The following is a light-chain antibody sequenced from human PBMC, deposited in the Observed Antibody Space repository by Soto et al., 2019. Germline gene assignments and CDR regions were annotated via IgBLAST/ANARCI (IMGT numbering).Light chain of an antibody. Sequence: QSVLTQSPSASASLGASVKLTCTLSSGHSNYAIAWHQQQPEKGPRFLMKLNSDGSHSKGDGIPDRFSGSSSGAERYLTSSTLPSEDAADYYCQTWVTGIHIFGGGTKVTVL. V-gene: IGLV4-69*01. CDR2: LNSDGSH. CDR3: QTWVTGIHI. CDR1: SGHSNYA. J-gene: IGLJ2*01.